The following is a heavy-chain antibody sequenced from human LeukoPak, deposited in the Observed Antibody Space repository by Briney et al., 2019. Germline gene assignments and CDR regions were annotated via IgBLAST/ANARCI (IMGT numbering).Heavy chain of an antibody. V-gene: IGHV3-23*01. CDR1: GITLSNYG. CDR3: AKDRGYDILTGYSHFDY. J-gene: IGHJ4*02. CDR2: ISGSGGST. Sequence: PGGSLRLSCAVSGITLSNYGMSWVRQAPGKGLEWVSAISGSGGSTYYADSVKGRFTISRDNSKNTLYLQMNSLRAEDTAVYYCAKDRGYDILTGYSHFDYWGQGTLVTVSS. D-gene: IGHD3-9*01.